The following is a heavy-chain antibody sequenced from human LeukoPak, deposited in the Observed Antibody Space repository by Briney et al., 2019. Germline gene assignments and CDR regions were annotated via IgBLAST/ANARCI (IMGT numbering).Heavy chain of an antibody. CDR2: IIPIFGTA. Sequence: SVKASCKASGGTFSSYAISWVRQAPGQGLEWMGGIIPIFGTANYAQKFQGRVTITADESTSTAYMELSSLRSEDTAVYYCARTIYYYDSSGPLGALGYWGQGTLVTVSS. J-gene: IGHJ4*02. CDR3: ARTIYYYDSSGPLGALGY. V-gene: IGHV1-69*13. CDR1: GGTFSSYA. D-gene: IGHD3-22*01.